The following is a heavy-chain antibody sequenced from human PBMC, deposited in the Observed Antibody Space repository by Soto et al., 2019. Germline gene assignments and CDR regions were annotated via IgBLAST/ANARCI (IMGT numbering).Heavy chain of an antibody. Sequence: PSETLSLTCTVSGGSISSYYWSWIRQPPGKGLEWIGYIYYSGSTNYNPSLKSRVTISVDTSKNQFSLKLSSVTAADTAVYYCARAGYYDSSGYDYWGQGTLVTVSS. J-gene: IGHJ4*02. CDR2: IYYSGST. CDR1: GGSISSYY. D-gene: IGHD3-22*01. V-gene: IGHV4-59*01. CDR3: ARAGYYDSSGYDY.